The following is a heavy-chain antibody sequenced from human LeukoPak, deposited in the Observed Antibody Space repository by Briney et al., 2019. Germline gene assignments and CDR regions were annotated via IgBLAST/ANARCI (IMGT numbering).Heavy chain of an antibody. Sequence: ASVKVSCKASGYTFTSYGISWVRQAPGQGLEWMGWINPNSGGTNYAQKFQGRVTMTRDTSISTAYMELSRLRSDNTAVYYCARDGGIVVVPAARATTIFDYWGQGTLVTVSS. V-gene: IGHV1-2*02. CDR1: GYTFTSYG. J-gene: IGHJ4*02. CDR3: ARDGGIVVVPAARATTIFDY. D-gene: IGHD2-2*01. CDR2: INPNSGGT.